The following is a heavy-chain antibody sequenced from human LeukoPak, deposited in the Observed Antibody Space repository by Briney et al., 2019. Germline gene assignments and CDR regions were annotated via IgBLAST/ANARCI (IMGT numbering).Heavy chain of an antibody. Sequence: GGSLRLSCAASGFTFSSYEMNWVRQAPGKGLEWVSYISSSGSTIYYADSVKGRFTISRDNAKNSLYLQMNSLRAEDTAVYYCARGLAYALRYFDWFPHAFDIWGQGTMVTVSS. CDR2: ISSSGSTI. CDR1: GFTFSSYE. V-gene: IGHV3-48*03. D-gene: IGHD3-9*01. J-gene: IGHJ3*02. CDR3: ARGLAYALRYFDWFPHAFDI.